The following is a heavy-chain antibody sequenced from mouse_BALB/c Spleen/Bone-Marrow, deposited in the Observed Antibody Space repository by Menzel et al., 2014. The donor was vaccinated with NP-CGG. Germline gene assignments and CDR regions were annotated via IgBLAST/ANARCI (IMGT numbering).Heavy chain of an antibody. CDR1: GNTFTSYW. D-gene: IGHD2-14*01. CDR2: INPSTGYT. V-gene: IGHV1-7*01. CDR3: ARYYRYDGFAY. J-gene: IGHJ3*01. Sequence: QVQLQQSGAELAKPGASVKMSCKASGNTFTSYWMHWVKQRPGQGLEWIGYINPSTGYTEYNQKFKDKATLTADKSSSTAYMQLSSLTSEDSAVYYCARYYRYDGFAYWGQGTLVTVSA.